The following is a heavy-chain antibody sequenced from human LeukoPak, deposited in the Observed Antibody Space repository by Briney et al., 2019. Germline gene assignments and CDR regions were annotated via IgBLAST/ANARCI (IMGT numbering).Heavy chain of an antibody. CDR2: ISGSGGST. Sequence: QTGGSLRLSCAASGFTASSNYMSWVRQAPGKGLEWVSAISGSGGSTYYADSVKGRFTISRDNAKNSLYLQMNSLRAEDTAVYYCARVVYSGYVRWFDYWGQGTLVTVSS. D-gene: IGHD5-12*01. CDR3: ARVVYSGYVRWFDY. J-gene: IGHJ4*02. V-gene: IGHV3-48*04. CDR1: GFTASSNY.